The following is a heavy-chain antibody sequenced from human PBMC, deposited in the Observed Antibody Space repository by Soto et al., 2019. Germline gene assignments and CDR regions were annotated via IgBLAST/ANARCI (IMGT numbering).Heavy chain of an antibody. CDR2: ISSSGSTI. J-gene: IGHJ4*02. D-gene: IGHD3-22*01. CDR3: AREYYYDSRVPPGDY. Sequence: LRLSCAASGFTFSSYEMNWVRQAPGKGLEWVSYISSSGSTIYYADSVKGRFTISRDNAKNSLYLQMNSLRAEDTAVYYCAREYYYDSRVPPGDYWGQGTLVTVSS. V-gene: IGHV3-48*03. CDR1: GFTFSSYE.